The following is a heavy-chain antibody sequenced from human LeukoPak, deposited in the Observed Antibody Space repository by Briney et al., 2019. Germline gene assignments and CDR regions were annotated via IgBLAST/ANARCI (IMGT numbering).Heavy chain of an antibody. CDR2: INSDGGGA. CDR1: GVTFGNNW. V-gene: IGHV3-74*01. Sequence: VGSLRLSCAASGVTFGNNWMHWVRQGPGKGLVWISRINSDGGGAIYADSVKGRFTVSRDNAKTTLYLQMNSLRAGDTAVYYCARDVPHTWFDTWGQGTLVTVSA. CDR3: ARDVPHTWFDT. J-gene: IGHJ5*02.